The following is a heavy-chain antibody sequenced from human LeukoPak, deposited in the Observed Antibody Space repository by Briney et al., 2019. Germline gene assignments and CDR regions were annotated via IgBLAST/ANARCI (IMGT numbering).Heavy chain of an antibody. J-gene: IGHJ4*02. Sequence: GRSLRLSCAASGFTFSSYAMHWVRQAPGKGLEWVAVISYDGSNKYYADSVKGRFTISRGNSKNTLYLQMNSLRAEDTAVYYCARDGEYYYGSGSYFDYWGQGTLVTVSS. CDR1: GFTFSSYA. V-gene: IGHV3-30-3*01. D-gene: IGHD3-10*01. CDR3: ARDGEYYYGSGSYFDY. CDR2: ISYDGSNK.